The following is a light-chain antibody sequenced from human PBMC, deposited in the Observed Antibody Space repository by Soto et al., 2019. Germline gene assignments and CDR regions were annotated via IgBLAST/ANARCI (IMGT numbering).Light chain of an antibody. V-gene: IGKV3-15*01. J-gene: IGKJ3*01. CDR3: QQYNNWPPRT. CDR1: HSVSSSY. CDR2: DAS. Sequence: ELVLTQSPGTLSLSPGERATLSCRVIHSVSSSYLAWYQQTPGQAPRLLIYDASTRATGIPARFSGSGSGTEFTLTISSLQSEDFAVYYCQQYNNWPPRTFGPGTKVDNK.